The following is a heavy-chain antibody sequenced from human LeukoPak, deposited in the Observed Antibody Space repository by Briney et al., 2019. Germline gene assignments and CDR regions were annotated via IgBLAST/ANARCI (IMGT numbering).Heavy chain of an antibody. D-gene: IGHD1-26*01. CDR3: ARDRLGATGHWRIDV. V-gene: IGHV4-4*07. CDR2: IYNSGTT. Sequence: SETLSLTCTVSGGSFSSYYWTWIRQPAGKGLEWIGRIYNSGTTNYSPSLESRVTMSLDTSKNRFSLSLSSVTVADTAVYYCARDRLGATGHWRIDVWGRGTLVTVSS. J-gene: IGHJ2*01. CDR1: GGSFSSYY.